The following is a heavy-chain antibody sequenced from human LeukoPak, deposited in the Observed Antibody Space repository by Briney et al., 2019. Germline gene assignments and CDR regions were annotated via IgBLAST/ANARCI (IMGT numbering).Heavy chain of an antibody. CDR2: INPNSGGT. D-gene: IGHD3-3*01. CDR1: GYTFTGYY. CDR3: ARDYDFWSGYPSYYYYMDV. Sequence: ASVKVSCKASGYTFTGYYMHWVRQAPGQGLEWMGWINPNSGGTNYAQKFQGRVTMTRDTSISTAYMELSRLRSDDTAVYYCARDYDFWSGYPSYYYYMDVWGKGTTVTVSS. J-gene: IGHJ6*03. V-gene: IGHV1-2*02.